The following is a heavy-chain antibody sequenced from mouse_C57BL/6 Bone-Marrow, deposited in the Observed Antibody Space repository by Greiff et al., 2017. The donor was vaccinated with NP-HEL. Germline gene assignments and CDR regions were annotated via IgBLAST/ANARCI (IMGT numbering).Heavy chain of an antibody. CDR1: GYTFTSYW. Sequence: VQLQQPGAELVKPGASVKLSCKASGYTFTSYWMPWVKQRPGQGLEWIGEIDPSDSYTNYNQKFKGKATLTVDTSSSTAYMQLSSLTSEDSAVYYCARGGFPALDYWGQGTTLTVSS. J-gene: IGHJ2*01. CDR3: ARGGFPALDY. CDR2: IDPSDSYT. V-gene: IGHV1-50*01.